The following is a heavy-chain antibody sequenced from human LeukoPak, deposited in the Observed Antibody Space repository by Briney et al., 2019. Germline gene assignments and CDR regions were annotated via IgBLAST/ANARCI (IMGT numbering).Heavy chain of an antibody. CDR1: GFTFSDYY. CDR2: ISSSGSTI. Sequence: PGGSLRLSCAASGFTFSDYYMSWIRQAPGKGLEWVSYISSSGSTIYHADSVKGRFTISRDNAKNSLYLQMNSQRAEDTAVYYCARSHEWLVLWGDYFDYWGQGTLVTVSS. V-gene: IGHV3-11*01. D-gene: IGHD6-19*01. CDR3: ARSHEWLVLWGDYFDY. J-gene: IGHJ4*02.